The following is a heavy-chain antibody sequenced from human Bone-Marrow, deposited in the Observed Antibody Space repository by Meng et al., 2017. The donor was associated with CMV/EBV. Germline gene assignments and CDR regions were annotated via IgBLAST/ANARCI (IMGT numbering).Heavy chain of an antibody. D-gene: IGHD4-17*01. CDR3: ARVKGDFGDYLPVDY. CDR1: GGSVSSGTYY. J-gene: IGHJ4*02. CDR2: LYYSGST. V-gene: IGHV4-61*01. Sequence: SETLSLTCTVSGGSVSSGTYYWSWIRQPPGKGLEWIGYLYYSGSTNYNPSPKSRVTISVDTSKNQFSLKLSSVTAADTAVYYCARVKGDFGDYLPVDYWGQGTLVTVYS.